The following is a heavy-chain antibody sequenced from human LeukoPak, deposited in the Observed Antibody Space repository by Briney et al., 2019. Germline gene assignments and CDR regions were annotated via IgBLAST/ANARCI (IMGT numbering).Heavy chain of an antibody. J-gene: IGHJ4*02. V-gene: IGHV3-53*01. CDR3: ARDHRD. CDR1: TFTFSNYW. CDR2: IYSGGST. Sequence: GGSLRLSCAASTFTFSNYWMSWVRQAPGKGLEWVSVIYSGGSTYYADSVKGRFTISRDNSKNTLYLQMNSLGAEDTAVYYCARDHRDWGQGTLVTVSS.